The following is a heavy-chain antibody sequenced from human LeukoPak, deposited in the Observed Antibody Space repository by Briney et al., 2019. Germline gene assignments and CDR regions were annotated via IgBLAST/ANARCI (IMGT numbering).Heavy chain of an antibody. V-gene: IGHV3-23*01. CDR3: AKPRAAIYYDFWSGYYPLDY. D-gene: IGHD3-3*01. Sequence: GGSLRLSCAASGFTFSSYAMSWVRQAPGKGLEWVSAISGSGGSTYYADSVKGRFAISRDNSKNTLYLQMNSLRAEDTAVYYCAKPRAAIYYDFWSGYYPLDYWGQGTLVTVSS. J-gene: IGHJ4*02. CDR2: ISGSGGST. CDR1: GFTFSSYA.